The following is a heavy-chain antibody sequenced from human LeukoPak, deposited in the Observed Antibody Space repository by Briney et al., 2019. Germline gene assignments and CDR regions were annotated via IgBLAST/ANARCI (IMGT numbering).Heavy chain of an antibody. J-gene: IGHJ6*02. CDR2: FYYSGST. Sequence: PSETLSLTCTVSGGSISSYYWSWIRQPPGKGLEWIGYFYYSGSTNYNPSLKSRVTISVDTSKNQFSLKLSSVTAADTAVYYCARHGPQYYDYGMDVWGQGTTVTVSS. D-gene: IGHD4-11*01. CDR3: ARHGPQYYDYGMDV. V-gene: IGHV4-59*08. CDR1: GGSISSYY.